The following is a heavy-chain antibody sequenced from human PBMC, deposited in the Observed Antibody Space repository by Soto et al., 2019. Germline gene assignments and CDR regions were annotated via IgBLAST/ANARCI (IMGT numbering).Heavy chain of an antibody. CDR1: GYTFVNYE. V-gene: IGHV1-8*01. J-gene: IGHJ4*02. CDR3: ARQQAMDY. Sequence: QVQLVQSGAEVNKPGASVKVSCKASGYTFVNYEIHWVRQATGQGLEWLGWMNPHSGDTFYAQNFQGRVTMTRNTSITTAYMELNSLKSEDTAVYYCARQQAMDYWGQGTLVTVSS. CDR2: MNPHSGDT.